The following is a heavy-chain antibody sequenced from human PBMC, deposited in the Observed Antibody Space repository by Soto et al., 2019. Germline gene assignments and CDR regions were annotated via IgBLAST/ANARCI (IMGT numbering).Heavy chain of an antibody. CDR2: ISGSGGST. CDR3: AKSLAVGATTPFDY. J-gene: IGHJ4*02. V-gene: IGHV3-23*01. Sequence: EVQLLESGGGLVQPGGSLRLSCAASGFTFSSYGMSWVRQAPGKGLEWVSAISGSGGSTYYADSVKGRFTISRDNSKTTLYLQMNSLIAEDTAVYYCAKSLAVGATTPFDYWGQGTLVTVSS. CDR1: GFTFSSYG. D-gene: IGHD1-26*01.